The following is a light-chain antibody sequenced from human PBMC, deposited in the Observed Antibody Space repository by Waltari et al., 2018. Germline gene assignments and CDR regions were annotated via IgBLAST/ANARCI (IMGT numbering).Light chain of an antibody. CDR2: GAS. J-gene: IGKJ2*01. Sequence: EIVLTQSPGTLSLSPGERATLSCRASHSVSSSYLAWYQQRPGQAPRLLMFGASNRATGIPDRFSGSGSGTDFTLTISRLEPEDFAIYYCHNYGSFGQGTKLDI. CDR3: HNYGS. CDR1: HSVSSSY. V-gene: IGKV3-20*01.